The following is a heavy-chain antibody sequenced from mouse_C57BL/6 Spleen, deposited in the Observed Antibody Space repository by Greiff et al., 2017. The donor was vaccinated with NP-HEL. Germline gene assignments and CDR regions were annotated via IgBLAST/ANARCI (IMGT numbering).Heavy chain of an antibody. CDR2: IYPGSGST. V-gene: IGHV1-55*01. CDR3: ARYEGDYPEAWFAY. D-gene: IGHD2-4*01. Sequence: QVQLQQPGAELVKPGASVKMSCKASGYTFTSYWITWVKQRPGQGLEWIGDIYPGSGSTNYNEKFKSKATLTVDTSSSTAYMQLSSLTSEDSAVYYCARYEGDYPEAWFAYWGQGTLVTVSA. J-gene: IGHJ3*01. CDR1: GYTFTSYW.